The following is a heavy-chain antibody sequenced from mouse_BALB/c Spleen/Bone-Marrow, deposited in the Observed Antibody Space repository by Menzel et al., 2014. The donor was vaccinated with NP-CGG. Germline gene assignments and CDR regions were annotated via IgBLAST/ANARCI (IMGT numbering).Heavy chain of an antibody. J-gene: IGHJ3*01. Sequence: VKLQESGAELVRPGASVKVSCKASGYAFTNYLIEWVKQRPGQGPEWIGVINPGSGGTNYNEKFKGKATLTADKSSSTAYMQLSSLTSDDSAVYFCARSRTGFAYWGQGTLVTVSA. V-gene: IGHV1-54*03. CDR2: INPGSGGT. CDR3: ARSRTGFAY. CDR1: GYAFTNYL.